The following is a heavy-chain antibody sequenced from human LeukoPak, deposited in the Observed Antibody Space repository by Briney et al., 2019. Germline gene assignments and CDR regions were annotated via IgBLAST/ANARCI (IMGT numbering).Heavy chain of an antibody. Sequence: SETLSLTCAVYGGSFSGYYWSWIRQPPGKGLEWIGEINHSGSTNYNPSLKSRVTISVDTSKNQFSLKLSSVTAADTAGYYCARVLRYFDWLPHAFDIWGQGTMVTVSS. CDR2: INHSGST. CDR1: GGSFSGYY. D-gene: IGHD3-9*01. V-gene: IGHV4-34*01. CDR3: ARVLRYFDWLPHAFDI. J-gene: IGHJ3*02.